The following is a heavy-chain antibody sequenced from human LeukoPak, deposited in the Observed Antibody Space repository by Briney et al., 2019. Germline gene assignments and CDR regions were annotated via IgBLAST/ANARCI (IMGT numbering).Heavy chain of an antibody. CDR3: ARLRSAQLRYFDVDH. CDR1: GFTFSSYE. CDR2: ISSTSSHI. V-gene: IGHV3-21*01. D-gene: IGHD3-16*01. Sequence: NPGGSLRLSCAASGFTFSSYEMNWVRQAPGKGLEWVSSISSTSSHIYYGDSVMGRFTISRDSAKNSLYLQMNSLRAEDTAVYFCARLRSAQLRYFDVDHWGQGTLVTVSS. J-gene: IGHJ4*02.